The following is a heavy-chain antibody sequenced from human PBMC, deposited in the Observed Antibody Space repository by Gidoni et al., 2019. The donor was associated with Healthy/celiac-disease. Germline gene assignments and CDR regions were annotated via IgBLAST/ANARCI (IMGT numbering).Heavy chain of an antibody. CDR3: ARGGGVVTPGVSYYYYYGMDV. CDR1: GFTVSSNY. Sequence: EVQLVESGGGLIQPGGSLRLSCAASGFTVSSNYMSWVRQAPGKGLEWVSVIYSGGSTYYADSVKGRFTISRDNSKNTLYLQMNSLRAEDTAVYYCARGGGVVTPGVSYYYYYGMDVWGQGTTVTVSS. V-gene: IGHV3-53*01. D-gene: IGHD2-21*02. J-gene: IGHJ6*02. CDR2: IYSGGST.